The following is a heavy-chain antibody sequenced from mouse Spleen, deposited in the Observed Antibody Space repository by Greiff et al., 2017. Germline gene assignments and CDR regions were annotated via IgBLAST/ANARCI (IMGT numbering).Heavy chain of an antibody. D-gene: IGHD2-4*01. CDR1: GYTFTSYY. Sequence: QVQLQQSGPELVKPGASVRISCKASGYTFTSYYIHWVKQRPGQGLEWIGWIYPGNVNTKYNEKFKGKATLTADKSSSTAYMQLSSLTSEDSAVYFCARHDYDGWFAYWGQGTLVTVSA. J-gene: IGHJ3*01. V-gene: IGHV1S56*01. CDR3: ARHDYDGWFAY. CDR2: IYPGNVNT.